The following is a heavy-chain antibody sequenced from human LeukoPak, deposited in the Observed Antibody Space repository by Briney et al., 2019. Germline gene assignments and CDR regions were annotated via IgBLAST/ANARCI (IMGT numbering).Heavy chain of an antibody. CDR1: GFTFSSYG. CDR3: ARGRRDAYTLYYMDV. V-gene: IGHV3-30*03. CDR2: ISYDGSNK. D-gene: IGHD5-24*01. Sequence: PGGSLRLSCAASGFTFSSYGMHWVRQAPGKGLEWVAVISYDGSNKYYADSVKGRFTISRDNSKNTLYLQMNSLRAEDTAVYYCARGRRDAYTLYYMDVWGKGTTVTISS. J-gene: IGHJ6*03.